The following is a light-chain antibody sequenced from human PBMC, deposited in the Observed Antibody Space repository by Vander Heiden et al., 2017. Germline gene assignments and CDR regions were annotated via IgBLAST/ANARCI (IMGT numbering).Light chain of an antibody. CDR1: QGISSY. CDR2: AAS. CDR3: QQYYSYPPT. J-gene: IGKJ3*01. Sequence: QPPSSFSSSTGDRVTSTCRASQGISSYLAWYQQKPGKAPKLLIYAASTLQSGVPSRFSGSGSGTDFTLTISCLQSEDFATYYCQQYYSYPPTFGPGTKVDIK. V-gene: IGKV1-8*01.